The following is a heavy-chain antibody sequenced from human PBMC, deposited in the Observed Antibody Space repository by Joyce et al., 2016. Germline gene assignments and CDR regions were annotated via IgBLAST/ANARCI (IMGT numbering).Heavy chain of an antibody. Sequence: QVQLVESGGGVVQPGRSLRLSCAASGLTLSNYGVHWVRQAQGKGVEWVAVISYDGIYKYYADSVKGRFTISRDNSKNTVFLEMNSLRTEDTAVYYCAKILTATYSSGWFLDYWGQGTLVTVSS. CDR3: AKILTATYSSGWFLDY. CDR1: GLTLSNYG. V-gene: IGHV3-30*18. D-gene: IGHD6-25*01. J-gene: IGHJ4*02. CDR2: ISYDGIYK.